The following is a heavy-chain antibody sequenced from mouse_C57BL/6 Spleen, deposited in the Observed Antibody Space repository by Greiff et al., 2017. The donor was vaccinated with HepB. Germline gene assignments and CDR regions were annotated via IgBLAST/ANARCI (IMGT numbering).Heavy chain of an antibody. D-gene: IGHD3-2*02. CDR1: GFSFNTYA. CDR2: IRSKSNNYAT. Sequence: GGGLVQPKGSLKLSCAASGFSFNTYAMNWVRQAPGKGLEWVARIRSKSNNYATYYADSVKDRFTISRDDSESMLYLQMNNLKTEDTAMYYCVRQHSSGYTYWGQGTLVTVSA. CDR3: VRQHSSGYTY. J-gene: IGHJ3*01. V-gene: IGHV10-1*01.